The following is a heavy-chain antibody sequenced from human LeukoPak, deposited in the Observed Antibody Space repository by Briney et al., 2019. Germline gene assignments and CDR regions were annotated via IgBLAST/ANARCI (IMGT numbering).Heavy chain of an antibody. J-gene: IGHJ6*03. CDR2: IKSKTDGGTT. CDR3: ARVNLGSLGELSSGPYYYYYMDV. V-gene: IGHV3-15*01. Sequence: PGGSLRLSCAASGFTFSNAWMSWVRQAPGKGLEWVGRIKSKTDGGTTDYAAPVKGRFTISRDDSKNTLYLQMNSLRAEDTAVYYCARVNLGSLGELSSGPYYYYYMDVWGKGTTVTVSS. CDR1: GFTFSNAW. D-gene: IGHD3-16*02.